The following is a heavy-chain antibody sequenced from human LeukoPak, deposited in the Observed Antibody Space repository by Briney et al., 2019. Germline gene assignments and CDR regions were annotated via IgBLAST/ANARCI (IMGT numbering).Heavy chain of an antibody. V-gene: IGHV5-10-1*01. CDR3: ARCIASGDYGEAMDY. CDR2: IDPSDSYT. D-gene: IGHD4-17*01. CDR1: GYSFTSYW. Sequence: GESLKISCKASGYSFTSYWISWVRQMPGKGLELMGRIDPSDSYTNYSPSFQGHVTISADKSISTAYLQWSSLKASDTAMYYCARCIASGDYGEAMDYWGQGTLVTVSS. J-gene: IGHJ4*02.